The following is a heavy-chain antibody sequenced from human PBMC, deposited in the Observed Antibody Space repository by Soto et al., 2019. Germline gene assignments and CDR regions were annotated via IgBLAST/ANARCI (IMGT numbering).Heavy chain of an antibody. J-gene: IGHJ6*02. CDR3: AKDRGYDYKNGLDV. CDR1: GFILRSNG. V-gene: IGHV3-30*18. Sequence: QEHLVESGGGVVQPGESLRLSCAASGFILRSNGMHWVRQAPGKGLEWVAVSSFDGTKTYYADSVKGRFTISRDTPNNTFHLQMTSLRVEDTAIYYCAKDRGYDYKNGLDVWGQGTTVTVSS. D-gene: IGHD5-12*01. CDR2: SSFDGTKT.